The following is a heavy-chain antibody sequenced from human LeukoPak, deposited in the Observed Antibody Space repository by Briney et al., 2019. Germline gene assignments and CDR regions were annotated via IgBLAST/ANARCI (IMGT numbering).Heavy chain of an antibody. CDR3: ARDFWSGPNWFDP. CDR1: GYTFTGYY. D-gene: IGHD3-3*01. Sequence: GASVKVSCKASGYTFTGYYMHWVRQAPGQGPEWMGWINPNSGGTNYAQKFQGRVTMTRDTSISTAYMELSRLKSDDTAVYYCARDFWSGPNWFDPWGQGTLVTVSS. V-gene: IGHV1-2*02. CDR2: INPNSGGT. J-gene: IGHJ5*02.